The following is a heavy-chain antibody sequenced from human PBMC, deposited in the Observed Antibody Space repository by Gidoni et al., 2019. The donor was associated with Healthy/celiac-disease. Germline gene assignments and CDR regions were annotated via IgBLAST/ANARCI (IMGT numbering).Heavy chain of an antibody. CDR3: ARDYDFWSGYGNRD. D-gene: IGHD3-3*01. J-gene: IGHJ4*02. Sequence: QVQLQESGPGLVKPSETLSLTSTVSGVSINSYYWSWIRQPAGKALEWIGRISTSGSTNYNPSLKRRVTMPVDTSKSQFSLKLSSVTAADTAVYYCARDYDFWSGYGNRDWGQGTLVTVSS. CDR2: ISTSGST. CDR1: GVSINSYY. V-gene: IGHV4-4*07.